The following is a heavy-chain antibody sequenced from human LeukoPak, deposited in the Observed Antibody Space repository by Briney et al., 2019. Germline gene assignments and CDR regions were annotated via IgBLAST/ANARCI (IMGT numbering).Heavy chain of an antibody. J-gene: IGHJ6*02. CDR2: ISSSGSTT. CDR3: ARVSRWKQRYAMDV. V-gene: IGHV3-48*03. D-gene: IGHD4-23*01. CDR1: GFTFSSYE. Sequence: AGGSLTLSCAASGFTFSSYEMNCLRQPRGKALEGGAYISSSGSTTYYAASLKGRFNISRDSDKNSLYLQMHSLRAEDTAVYYCARVSRWKQRYAMDVWGQGTTVTVSS.